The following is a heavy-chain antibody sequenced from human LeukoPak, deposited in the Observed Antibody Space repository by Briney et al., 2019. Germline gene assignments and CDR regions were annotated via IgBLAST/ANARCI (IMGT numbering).Heavy chain of an antibody. CDR3: ARGRYYYDSSVDPFDY. V-gene: IGHV1-18*01. Sequence: ASVKVSCKAPGYTFTSYGISWVRQAPGQGLEWMGWISAYNGNTNYAQKLQGRVTMTTDTSTSTAYMELRSLRSDDTAVYYCARGRYYYDSSVDPFDYWGQGTLVTVSS. CDR1: GYTFTSYG. CDR2: ISAYNGNT. D-gene: IGHD3-22*01. J-gene: IGHJ4*02.